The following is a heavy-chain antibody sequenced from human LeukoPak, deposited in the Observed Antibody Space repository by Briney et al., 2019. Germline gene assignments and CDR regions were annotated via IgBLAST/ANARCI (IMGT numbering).Heavy chain of an antibody. CDR1: GFTFSDYY. Sequence: GGSLRLSCAASGFTFSDYYMSWIRQAPGKGLEWVSYISSSGSTIYYADSVKGRFTISRDNAKNSLYLQMNSLRAEDTAVYYCARGLSGSYWGVPLLGYYYGMDVWGQGTTVTVSS. CDR3: ARGLSGSYWGVPLLGYYYGMDV. D-gene: IGHD1-26*01. CDR2: ISSSGSTI. V-gene: IGHV3-11*01. J-gene: IGHJ6*02.